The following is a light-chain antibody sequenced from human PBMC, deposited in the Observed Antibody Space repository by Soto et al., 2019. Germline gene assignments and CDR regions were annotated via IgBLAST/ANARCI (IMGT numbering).Light chain of an antibody. V-gene: IGKV1-5*01. CDR1: QSVNTW. CDR2: DAS. J-gene: IGKJ1*01. CDR3: QEYNSGWR. Sequence: DIQMTQSPSTLSASVGDRVTIACRASQSVNTWLAWYQKKPGKAPKLLIYDASNLQSGVPSRFSGSGSGTGFTLSISSPQPDDFATYYCQEYNSGWRFGQGTKVEIK.